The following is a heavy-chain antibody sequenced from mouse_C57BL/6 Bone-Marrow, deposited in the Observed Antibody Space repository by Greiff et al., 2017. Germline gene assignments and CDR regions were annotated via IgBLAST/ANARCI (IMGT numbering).Heavy chain of an antibody. J-gene: IGHJ4*01. CDR2: ISNGGGST. CDR3: ASLYYGNFYAMDY. CDR1: GFTFSDYY. V-gene: IGHV5-12*01. Sequence: EVHLVESGGGLVQPGGSLKLSCAASGFTFSDYYMYWVRQTPEKRLEWVAYISNGGGSTYYPDTVKGRFTISRDNAKNTLYLQMSRLKSEDTAMYYCASLYYGNFYAMDYWGQGTSVTVSS. D-gene: IGHD2-1*01.